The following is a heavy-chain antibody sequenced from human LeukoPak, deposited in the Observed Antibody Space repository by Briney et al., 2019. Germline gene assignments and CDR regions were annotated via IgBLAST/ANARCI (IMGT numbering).Heavy chain of an antibody. J-gene: IGHJ6*03. CDR2: IHTDGSTT. V-gene: IGHV3-74*01. CDR3: ARVLRYCSGGNCYSGGLGYMDV. CDR1: GFSFSSYW. Sequence: GGSLRLSCAASGFSFSSYWMHWVRQAPGKGLLWISRIHTDGSTTYYADSVKGRFTISRDNAKNSLFLQMNSLRAEDTAVYYCARVLRYCSGGNCYSGGLGYMDVWGKGTTVTISS. D-gene: IGHD2-15*01.